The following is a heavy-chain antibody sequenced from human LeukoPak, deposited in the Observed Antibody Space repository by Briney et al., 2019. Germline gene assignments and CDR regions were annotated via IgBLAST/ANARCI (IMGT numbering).Heavy chain of an antibody. J-gene: IGHJ4*02. CDR2: IYYSGST. CDR3: ARDPPYCGGDCYSSYEPDY. D-gene: IGHD2-21*02. V-gene: IGHV4-59*01. CDR1: GGSISSYY. Sequence: SETLSLTCTVSGGSISSYYWSWIRQPPGKGLEWIGYIYYSGSTNYNPSLKSRVTISVDTSKNQFSLKLSSVTAADTAVYYCARDPPYCGGDCYSSYEPDYWGRGTLVTVSS.